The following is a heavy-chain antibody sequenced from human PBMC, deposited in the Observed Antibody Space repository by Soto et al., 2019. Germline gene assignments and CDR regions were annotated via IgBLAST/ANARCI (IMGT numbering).Heavy chain of an antibody. J-gene: IGHJ4*02. CDR1: GYXFTSYL. CDR2: IYPGDSDT. Sequence: EXLKISCKCSGYXFTSYLLGWVRHMPGKGLELMGIIYPGDSDTRYSPSFQAQVTISADKSISTAYLQWSSLNASDTAMYYCARRVTGTTGYFDYWGQGTLVTVSS. D-gene: IGHD1-20*01. CDR3: ARRVTGTTGYFDY. V-gene: IGHV5-51*01.